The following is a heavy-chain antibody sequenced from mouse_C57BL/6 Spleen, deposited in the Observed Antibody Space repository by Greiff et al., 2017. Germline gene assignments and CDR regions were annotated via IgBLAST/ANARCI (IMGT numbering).Heavy chain of an antibody. Sequence: QVQLQQSGPGLVQPSQSLSITCTVSGFSLTSYGLHWVRQSPGKGLEWLGVIWRGGSTDYNAAFMSRLSITKDNSKSQVFFKMNSLQADDTAIYYCAKKGDGSSFWYFDVWGTGTTVTVSS. CDR3: AKKGDGSSFWYFDV. D-gene: IGHD1-1*01. CDR1: GFSLTSYG. V-gene: IGHV2-5*01. CDR2: IWRGGST. J-gene: IGHJ1*03.